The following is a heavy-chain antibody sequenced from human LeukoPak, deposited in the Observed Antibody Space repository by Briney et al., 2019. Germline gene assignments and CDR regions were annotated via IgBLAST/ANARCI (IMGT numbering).Heavy chain of an antibody. Sequence: ASVKVSCKVSGYTLTELSMHWVRQAPGKGLEWMGGFDPEDGETIYAQKFQGRVTMTEDTSTDTAYMELSSLRSEDTAVYYCATDRYYYGSGSYYLVHWGQGTLVTVSS. CDR1: GYTLTELS. V-gene: IGHV1-24*01. CDR2: FDPEDGET. J-gene: IGHJ4*02. CDR3: ATDRYYYGSGSYYLVH. D-gene: IGHD3-10*01.